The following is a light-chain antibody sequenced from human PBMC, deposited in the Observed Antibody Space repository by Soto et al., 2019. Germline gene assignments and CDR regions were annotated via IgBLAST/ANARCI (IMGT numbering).Light chain of an antibody. CDR3: QQYNSYWT. V-gene: IGKV1-5*01. J-gene: IGKJ1*01. CDR2: DAY. Sequence: GDRVTITCRASQRISSWLAWYQQKPGKAPKLLIYDAYSLESGVPSRFSGSGSGTEFTITISSLQPEYFATYYCQQYNSYWTFGPGTKVEIK. CDR1: QRISSW.